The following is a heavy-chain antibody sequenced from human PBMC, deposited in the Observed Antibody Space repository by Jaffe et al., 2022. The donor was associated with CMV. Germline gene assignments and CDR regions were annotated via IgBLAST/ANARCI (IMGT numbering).Heavy chain of an antibody. V-gene: IGHV3-23*01. CDR1: GFTFSAFA. D-gene: IGHD6-19*01. J-gene: IGHJ2*01. CDR2: ISAAGSTT. Sequence: EVQLLESGGGLVQPGRSLRLSCAASGFTFSAFAMSWVRQAPGKGLEWVSVISAAGSTTYYTDSVKGRFTISRDSSKNTLYLQMNSLRAEDTAVYYCAKRVTGTVGYFDLWGRGTLVTVSS. CDR3: AKRVTGTVGYFDL.